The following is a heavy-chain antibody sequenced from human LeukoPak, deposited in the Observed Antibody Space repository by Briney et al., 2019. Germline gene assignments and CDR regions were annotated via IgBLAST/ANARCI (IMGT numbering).Heavy chain of an antibody. J-gene: IGHJ4*02. CDR3: AREGKTYSSSWLSFDY. Sequence: GGSLRLSCAASGFTFSSYAMHWVRQAPGKGLEWVAVISYDGSNKYYADSVKGRFTISRDNSKNTLYLQMSSLRAEDTAVYYCAREGKTYSSSWLSFDYWGQGTLVTVSS. D-gene: IGHD6-13*01. CDR2: ISYDGSNK. V-gene: IGHV3-30-3*01. CDR1: GFTFSSYA.